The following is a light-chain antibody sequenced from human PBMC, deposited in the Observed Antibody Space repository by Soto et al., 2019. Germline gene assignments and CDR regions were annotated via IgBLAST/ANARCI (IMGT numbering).Light chain of an antibody. CDR2: DAS. J-gene: IGKJ2*01. V-gene: IGKV3-11*01. CDR1: QSVSSY. CDR3: QRRNNGGGGEYT. Sequence: EIVLTQSPATLSLSPGERATLSCRASQSVSSYLAWYQQKPGQAPRLLIYDASSRATGIPARFSGSGSGTDFPPPNSSRGPEYFAFFYWQRRNNGGGGEYTFGQGTKLEIK.